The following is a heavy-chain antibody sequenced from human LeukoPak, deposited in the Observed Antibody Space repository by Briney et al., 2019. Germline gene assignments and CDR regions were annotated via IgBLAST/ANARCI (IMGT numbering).Heavy chain of an antibody. CDR3: ARRLTQYDCFDP. D-gene: IGHD2-2*01. CDR1: GDSVSSNSVT. J-gene: IGHJ5*02. CDR2: TYYRSTWYN. Sequence: SQALSLTCAISGDSVSSNSVTWNWIRQSPSRGLEWLGGTYYRSTWYNGYAVSVRGRITVNPDTSKNQFSLHLNSVTPEDTAVYYCARRLTQYDCFDPWGQGILVTVSS. V-gene: IGHV6-1*01.